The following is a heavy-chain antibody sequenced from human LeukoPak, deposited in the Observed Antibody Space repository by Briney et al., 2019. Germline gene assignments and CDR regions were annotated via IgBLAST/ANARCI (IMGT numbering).Heavy chain of an antibody. CDR3: XXXXXXXXXXXWYYYGMDV. Sequence: SETLSLTCTVSGGSISSGGYYWSWIRQPPGKGLEWIGEINHSGSTNYNPSLKSRVTISVDTSKNQFSLKLSSVTAADTAVYXXXXXXXXXXXXXWYYYGMDVWGQGTTVTVSS. CDR1: GGSISSGGYY. CDR2: INHSGST. V-gene: IGHV4-34*01. J-gene: IGHJ6*02.